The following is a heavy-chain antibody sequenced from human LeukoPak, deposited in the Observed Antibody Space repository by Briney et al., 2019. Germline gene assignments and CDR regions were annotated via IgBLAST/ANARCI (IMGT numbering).Heavy chain of an antibody. Sequence: GGSLRLSCAASGFTFSSHAMHWVRQAPGKGLEWVAVISYDGSNKYYADSVKGRFTISRDNSKNTLYLQLNSLRAEDTAVYYCAKDKAFGGVIVPFDYWGQGTLVTVSS. V-gene: IGHV3-30*04. CDR3: AKDKAFGGVIVPFDY. CDR2: ISYDGSNK. CDR1: GFTFSSHA. J-gene: IGHJ4*02. D-gene: IGHD3-16*02.